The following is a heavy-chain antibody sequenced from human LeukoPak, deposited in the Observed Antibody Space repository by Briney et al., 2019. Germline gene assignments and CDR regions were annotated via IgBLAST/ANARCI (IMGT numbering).Heavy chain of an antibody. Sequence: GGSLRLSCAASGFTFSSYAMSWVRQAPGKGLEWVSAISGSGGSTYYADSVKGRFTISRDNSKNTLYLQMNSLRAEDTAVYYGAKAPYYYGSEIDYWGQGTLVTVSS. CDR2: ISGSGGST. J-gene: IGHJ4*02. CDR3: AKAPYYYGSEIDY. V-gene: IGHV3-23*01. CDR1: GFTFSSYA. D-gene: IGHD3-10*01.